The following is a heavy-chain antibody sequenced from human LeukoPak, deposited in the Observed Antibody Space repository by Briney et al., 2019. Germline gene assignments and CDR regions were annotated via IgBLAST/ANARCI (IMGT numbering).Heavy chain of an antibody. CDR1: GGSFSGYY. D-gene: IGHD1-26*01. CDR2: INHSGST. CDR3: ARGLELYYYYYYYMDV. J-gene: IGHJ6*03. V-gene: IGHV4-34*01. Sequence: SETLSLTCAVYGGSFSGYYWSWIRQPPGKGLEWIGEINHSGSTNYNPSLKSRVTISVDTSKNQFSLKLSSVTAADTAVYYCARGLELYYYYYYYMDVWGKGTTVTVSS.